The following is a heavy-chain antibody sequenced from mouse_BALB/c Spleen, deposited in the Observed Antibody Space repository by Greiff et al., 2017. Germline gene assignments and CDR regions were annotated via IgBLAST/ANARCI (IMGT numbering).Heavy chain of an antibody. CDR3: ARSSYDGYYGYYFDY. D-gene: IGHD2-3*01. CDR1: GFTFSSFG. V-gene: IGHV5-17*02. CDR2: ISSGSSTI. J-gene: IGHJ2*01. Sequence: EVKVVESGGGLVQPGGSRKLSCAASGFTFSSFGMHWVRQAPEKGLEWVAYISSGSSTIYYADTVKGRFTISRDNPKNTLFLQMTSLRSEDTAMYYCARSSYDGYYGYYFDYWGQGTTLTVSS.